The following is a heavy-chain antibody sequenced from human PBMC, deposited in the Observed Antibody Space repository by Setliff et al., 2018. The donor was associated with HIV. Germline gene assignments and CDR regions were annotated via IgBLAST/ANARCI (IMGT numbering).Heavy chain of an antibody. CDR2: IYTSGST. D-gene: IGHD2-8*02. CDR3: ARLLPVATGHYYMDV. CDR1: GDSISRFS. V-gene: IGHV4-4*08. J-gene: IGHJ6*03. Sequence: SETLSLTCNVSGDSISRFSWSWIRLPPGKGLEWIGHIYTSGSTNYNSSLKSRLTISVDTSKNQVSLKLTSVTAADTAVYYCARLLPVATGHYYMDVWGKGTTVTVSS.